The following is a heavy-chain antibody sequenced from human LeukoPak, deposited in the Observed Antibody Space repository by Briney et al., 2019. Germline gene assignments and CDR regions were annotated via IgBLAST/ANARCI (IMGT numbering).Heavy chain of an antibody. CDR2: INWYGGST. J-gene: IGHJ4*02. Sequence: GVSLRLSCAASGFTFDDYGMSWVRQAPGKGLEWVSGINWYGGSTGYADSVKGRFTISRDNTKNSLYVQMNSLRGEDTALYYCARASSYYDISGYQNFDYWGQGTLVTVSS. CDR1: GFTFDDYG. D-gene: IGHD3-22*01. V-gene: IGHV3-20*04. CDR3: ARASSYYDISGYQNFDY.